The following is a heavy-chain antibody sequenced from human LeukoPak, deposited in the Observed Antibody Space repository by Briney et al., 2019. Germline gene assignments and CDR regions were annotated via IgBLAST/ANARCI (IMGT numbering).Heavy chain of an antibody. CDR1: GFTVGSNY. J-gene: IGHJ4*02. CDR3: AREELGRYLDH. V-gene: IGHV3-53*01. CDR2: IYSGGST. D-gene: IGHD1-1*01. Sequence: GGSLRLSCAASGFTVGSNYMSWVRQAPGKGLEWVSVIYSGGSTYYADSVKGRFTISRDNSKNTLYLQMNSLRAEDTAVYYCAREELGRYLDHWGQGTLVTVSS.